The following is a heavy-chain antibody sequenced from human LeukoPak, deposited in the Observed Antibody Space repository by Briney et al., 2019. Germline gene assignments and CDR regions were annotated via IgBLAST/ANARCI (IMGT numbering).Heavy chain of an antibody. V-gene: IGHV5-51*01. Sequence: GESLEISCKGSGYSFPAYWIGWVRQMPGPGLEWMGIIFPGDSDTRYSPSFQGQVTISADKSISTAYLQWNSLKASDTAMYYCSRWVTADRGKKDAFDIWGQGTMVTVSS. J-gene: IGHJ3*02. CDR2: IFPGDSDT. D-gene: IGHD2-21*02. CDR1: GYSFPAYW. CDR3: SRWVTADRGKKDAFDI.